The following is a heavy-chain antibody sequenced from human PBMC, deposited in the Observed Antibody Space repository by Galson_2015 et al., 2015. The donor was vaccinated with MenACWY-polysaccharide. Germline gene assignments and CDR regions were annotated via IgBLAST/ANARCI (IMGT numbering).Heavy chain of an antibody. D-gene: IGHD6-19*01. Sequence: LTCAVSGGSIRTETYFWGWIRQPPGKGLEWIGTTSYTGSTYYNPSLKGRVAFSTDTSNNHFSLTMTSVTAADTAVYYCARRRKRVAGEFDYWGQGTLVTVSS. CDR2: TSYTGST. J-gene: IGHJ4*02. CDR1: GGSIRTETYF. V-gene: IGHV4-39*02. CDR3: ARRRKRVAGEFDY.